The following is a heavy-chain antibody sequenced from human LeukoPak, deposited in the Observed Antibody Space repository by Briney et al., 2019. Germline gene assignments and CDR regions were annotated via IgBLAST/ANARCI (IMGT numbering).Heavy chain of an antibody. D-gene: IGHD2-2*01. CDR3: ARIIGYCSSTSCYVEGLDY. CDR1: GFTVSSNY. CDR2: IYSGGST. Sequence: GGSLRLSCAASGFTVSSNYMSWVRQAPGEGLEWVSVIYSGGSTYYADSVKGRFTISRDNSKNTLYLQMNSLRAEDTAVYYCARIIGYCSSTSCYVEGLDYWGQGTLVTVSS. V-gene: IGHV3-53*01. J-gene: IGHJ4*02.